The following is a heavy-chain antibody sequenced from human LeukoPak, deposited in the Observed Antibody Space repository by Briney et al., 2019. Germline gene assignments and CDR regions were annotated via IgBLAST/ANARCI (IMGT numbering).Heavy chain of an antibody. Sequence: GESLKISCTGSGYSFTSYWIGWVRQMPGKGLEWMGIIYPGDSDTRYSPSFQGQVTISADKSISTAYLQWSSLKASDTAMYYCARLGYPRHCSSTSCHRHYYYYMDVWGKGTTVTVSS. CDR2: IYPGDSDT. CDR1: GYSFTSYW. J-gene: IGHJ6*03. D-gene: IGHD2-2*01. CDR3: ARLGYPRHCSSTSCHRHYYYYMDV. V-gene: IGHV5-51*01.